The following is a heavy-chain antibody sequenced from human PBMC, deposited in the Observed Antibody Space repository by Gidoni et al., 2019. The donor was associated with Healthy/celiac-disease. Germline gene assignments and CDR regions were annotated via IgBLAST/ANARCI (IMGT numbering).Heavy chain of an antibody. CDR2: INHSGST. D-gene: IGHD3-22*01. CDR1: GGSFSGYY. J-gene: IGHJ4*02. CDR3: ASGVVITTFDY. V-gene: IGHV4-34*01. Sequence: QVQLQQWGAGLLKPSETLSLTCAVYGGSFSGYYWSWIRQPPGKGLEWIGEINHSGSTNYNPSLKSRVTISVDTSKNQFSLKLSSVTAADTAVYYCASGVVITTFDYWGQGTLVTVSS.